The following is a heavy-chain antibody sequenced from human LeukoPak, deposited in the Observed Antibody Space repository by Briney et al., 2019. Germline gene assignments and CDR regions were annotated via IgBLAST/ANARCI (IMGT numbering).Heavy chain of an antibody. CDR1: GDSISTSGYY. V-gene: IGHV4-39*01. D-gene: IGHD3-22*01. Sequence: PSETLSLTCTVSGDSISTSGYYYDWIRQPPGKGLEWIGNIYYIGNTWYNPSLKSRVTMSVDTSKNQFSLRLSSVTAADTAVYYCARVYYYDSSGYYGMDVWGQGTTVTVSS. J-gene: IGHJ6*02. CDR3: ARVYYYDSSGYYGMDV. CDR2: IYYIGNT.